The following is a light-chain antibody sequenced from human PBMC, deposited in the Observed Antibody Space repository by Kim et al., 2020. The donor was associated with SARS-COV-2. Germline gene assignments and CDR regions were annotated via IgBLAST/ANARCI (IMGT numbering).Light chain of an antibody. Sequence: FAPEERATLSSRAGQSIGDWIAWYQQKSGQPPRLLIYDASNRATGIPARFSGSGSGTDFTLTISSLEPEDFAVYYCQQRRTWPLTFGGGTKVDIK. CDR2: DAS. CDR3: QQRRTWPLT. J-gene: IGKJ4*01. V-gene: IGKV3-11*01. CDR1: QSIGDW.